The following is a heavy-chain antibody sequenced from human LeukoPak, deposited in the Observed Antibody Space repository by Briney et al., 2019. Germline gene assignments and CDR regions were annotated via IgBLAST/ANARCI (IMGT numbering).Heavy chain of an antibody. Sequence: GASVKVSCKTSGGTFNSYTINWVRQAAGQGLEWMGGFIPIHGTANYPQKFQGRVTITADESTSTAYMELSSLRSEDTAVYYCARPTIAYYDSFGYYRDFHYWGQGTLVTVSS. CDR2: FIPIHGTA. J-gene: IGHJ4*02. D-gene: IGHD3-22*01. V-gene: IGHV1-69*13. CDR1: GGTFNSYT. CDR3: ARPTIAYYDSFGYYRDFHY.